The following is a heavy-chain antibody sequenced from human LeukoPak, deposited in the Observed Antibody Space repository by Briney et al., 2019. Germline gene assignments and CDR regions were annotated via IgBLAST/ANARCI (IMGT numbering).Heavy chain of an antibody. CDR1: GFTFSSYT. J-gene: IGHJ4*02. Sequence: GGSLRLSCAASGFTFSSYTMHWIRQAPGKGLEWVSSISGSNSYIFYADSVKGRFTVSRDKAKDSLCLQMNSLRAEDTAVYYCARALTTLTYEGYWGQGTLVTVSS. CDR3: ARALTTLTYEGY. CDR2: ISGSNSYI. V-gene: IGHV3-21*01. D-gene: IGHD1-1*01.